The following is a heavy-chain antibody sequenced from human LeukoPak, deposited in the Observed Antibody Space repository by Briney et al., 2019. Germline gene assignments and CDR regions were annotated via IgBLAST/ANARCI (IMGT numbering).Heavy chain of an antibody. CDR1: GFTFSGYA. J-gene: IGHJ6*03. Sequence: GGSLRLSCAASGFTFSGYAMSWVRQAPGKGLEWVSAISGSGGSTYYADSVKARFTISRDNSKNTLYLQMNSLRAEDTAVYYCAKAEQWLMVYYYYMDVWGKGTTVTVSS. V-gene: IGHV3-23*01. CDR3: AKAEQWLMVYYYYMDV. D-gene: IGHD6-19*01. CDR2: ISGSGGST.